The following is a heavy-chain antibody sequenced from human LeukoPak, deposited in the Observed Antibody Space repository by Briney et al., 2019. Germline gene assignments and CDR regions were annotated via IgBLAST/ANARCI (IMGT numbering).Heavy chain of an antibody. Sequence: SETLSLTCTVSGGSISSYYWTWIRQPAGKGLEWIGRIYSSGNTNYNSSLKSRVTMSIDTSKNQFSLKLTSVTAADTAVYYCARGRRELRGDAFDIWGQGTMVTVSS. V-gene: IGHV4-4*07. CDR2: IYSSGNT. CDR1: GGSISSYY. D-gene: IGHD1-7*01. CDR3: ARGRRELRGDAFDI. J-gene: IGHJ3*02.